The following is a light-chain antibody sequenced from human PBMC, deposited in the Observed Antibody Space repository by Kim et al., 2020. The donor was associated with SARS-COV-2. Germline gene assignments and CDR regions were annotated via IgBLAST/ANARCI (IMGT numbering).Light chain of an antibody. CDR3: HQYYDSSWT. CDR1: QSVRSSY. CDR2: GVS. V-gene: IGKV3-20*01. Sequence: EIVLTQSPGTLSLSPGERATLSCRASQSVRSSYLAWYQQKPGQAPRLLIYGVSRRATGTPDRFSGSGSGTDFTLAVSRLEAEDFAMYYCHQYYDSSWTFGQGTKVDIK. J-gene: IGKJ1*01.